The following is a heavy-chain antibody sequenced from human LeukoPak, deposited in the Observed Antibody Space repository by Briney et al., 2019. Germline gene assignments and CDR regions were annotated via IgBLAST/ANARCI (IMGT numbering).Heavy chain of an antibody. CDR3: AREHIAAAGTGWFDP. CDR1: GGSISSYY. J-gene: IGHJ5*02. CDR2: IYYSGST. D-gene: IGHD6-13*01. Sequence: SETLSLTCTVSGGSISSYYWSWIRQPPGKGLEWIGYIYYSGSTNYNPSLKSRVTISVDTSKNQFSLKLSSVTAADTAVYYCAREHIAAAGTGWFDPWGQGTLVTVSS. V-gene: IGHV4-59*01.